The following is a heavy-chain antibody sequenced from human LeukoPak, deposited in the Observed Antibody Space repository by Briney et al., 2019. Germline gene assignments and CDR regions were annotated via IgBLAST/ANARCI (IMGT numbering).Heavy chain of an antibody. D-gene: IGHD2-15*01. CDR1: GYTFTSYG. Sequence: ASVKLSRKASGYTFTSYGISWVRQPPGQGLERVGWISAYNGNTNYAQKLQGRVTMTTDTSTSTAYMELRSLRSDDTAVDYCARAGGYCSGGSCGILGSDYWGQGTLVTVSS. CDR2: ISAYNGNT. CDR3: ARAGGYCSGGSCGILGSDY. J-gene: IGHJ4*02. V-gene: IGHV1-18*01.